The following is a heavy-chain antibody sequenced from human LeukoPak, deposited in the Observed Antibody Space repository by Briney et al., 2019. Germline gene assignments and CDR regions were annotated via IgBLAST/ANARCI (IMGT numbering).Heavy chain of an antibody. CDR3: ARAMYSGSYYYYYGMDV. CDR1: GGSISSYY. D-gene: IGHD1-26*01. CDR2: MYYSGST. V-gene: IGHV4-59*01. Sequence: PSETLSLTFTVFGGSISSYYWSWIRQPPGKGLEWIGYMYYSGSTNYNPSLKSRVTISVDTSKNQFSLKLSSVTAADTAVYYCARAMYSGSYYYYYGMDVWGQGTTVTVSS. J-gene: IGHJ6*02.